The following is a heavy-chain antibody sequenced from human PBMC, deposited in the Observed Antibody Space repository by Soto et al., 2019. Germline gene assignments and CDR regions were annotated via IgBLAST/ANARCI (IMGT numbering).Heavy chain of an antibody. V-gene: IGHV1-3*01. CDR1: GYTFTSYA. CDR3: GRTVGYCTNGVCYNYYYYGMDV. J-gene: IGHJ6*02. Sequence: ASVKVSCKASGYTFTSYAMHWVRQAPGQRLEWMGWINAGNGNTKYSQKFQGRVTITRDTSASTAYMELSSLRSEDTAVYYCGRTVGYCTNGVCYNYYYYGMDVWGQGTTVTVSS. CDR2: INAGNGNT. D-gene: IGHD2-8*01.